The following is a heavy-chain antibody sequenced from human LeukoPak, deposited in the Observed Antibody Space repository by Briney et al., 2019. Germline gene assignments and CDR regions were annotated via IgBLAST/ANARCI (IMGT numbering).Heavy chain of an antibody. D-gene: IGHD2-21*02. CDR3: ARVPLAGYCGGDCYSDYYYYGMDV. J-gene: IGHJ6*02. CDR1: GGSISSYY. V-gene: IGHV4-59*01. Sequence: SETLSLTCTVSGGSISSYYWSRIRQPPGKGLEWIGYIYYSGSTNYNPSLKSRVTISVDTSKNQFSLKLSSVTAADTAVYYCARVPLAGYCGGDCYSDYYYYGMDVWGRGTTVTVSS. CDR2: IYYSGST.